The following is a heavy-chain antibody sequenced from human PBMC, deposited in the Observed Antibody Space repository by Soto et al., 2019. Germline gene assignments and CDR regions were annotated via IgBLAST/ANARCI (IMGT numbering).Heavy chain of an antibody. Sequence: PSETRSLTCTVSGGSIGCGVDSGIWIRQPPGKALEWIGYIYQTGSTDYNPSLKSRVTMSVDTSKKNFSLRLTSATAADTAVYFCSRVEITVKVVLDWSQGTLVTVSS. V-gene: IGHV4-30-2*01. D-gene: IGHD3-22*01. CDR3: SRVEITVKVVLD. J-gene: IGHJ4*02. CDR1: GGSIGCGVDS. CDR2: IYQTGST.